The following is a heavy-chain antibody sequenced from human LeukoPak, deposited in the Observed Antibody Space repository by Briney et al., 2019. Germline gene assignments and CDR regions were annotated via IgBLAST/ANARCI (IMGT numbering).Heavy chain of an antibody. CDR1: GFTFSTYS. CDR2: ISSSGRTT. D-gene: IGHD5-24*01. CDR3: AKDRNAWPTNFDS. V-gene: IGHV3-23*01. J-gene: IGHJ4*02. Sequence: PGGSLRLSCAASGFTFSTYSVNCVRQAPEKGLEWVSAISSSGRTTHYADSVKGRFSISRHNSKNTLYLRMNSLRAEDTAIYYCAKDRNAWPTNFDSWGQGTLVTVPA.